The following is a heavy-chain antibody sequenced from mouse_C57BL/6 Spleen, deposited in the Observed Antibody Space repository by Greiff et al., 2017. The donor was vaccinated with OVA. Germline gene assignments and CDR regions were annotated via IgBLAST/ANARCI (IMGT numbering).Heavy chain of an antibody. J-gene: IGHJ4*01. CDR2: INPNNGGT. CDR1: GYTFTDYY. Sequence: EVQLQQSGPELVKPGASVKISCKASGYTFTDYYMNWVKQSHGKSLEWIGDINPNNGGTSYNQKFKGKATLTVDKSSSTAYMELRSLTSEDSAVYYCARSIYYGNSFYAMDYWGQGTSVTVSS. D-gene: IGHD2-1*01. V-gene: IGHV1-26*01. CDR3: ARSIYYGNSFYAMDY.